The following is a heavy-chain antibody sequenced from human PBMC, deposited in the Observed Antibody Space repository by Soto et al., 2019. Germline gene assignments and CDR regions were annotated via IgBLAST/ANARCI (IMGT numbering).Heavy chain of an antibody. Sequence: GGSLRLSCAAFGFDFNRYAMTWVRQAPGKGLQWVSSITSNGDSTYYADSVKGRFTTSRDNSKNTLYLQMNSLRADDTAVFYCAKDSPSYTTSPFYFDSWGQGTLVTVSS. J-gene: IGHJ4*02. D-gene: IGHD2-2*02. CDR1: GFDFNRYA. V-gene: IGHV3-23*01. CDR3: AKDSPSYTTSPFYFDS. CDR2: ITSNGDST.